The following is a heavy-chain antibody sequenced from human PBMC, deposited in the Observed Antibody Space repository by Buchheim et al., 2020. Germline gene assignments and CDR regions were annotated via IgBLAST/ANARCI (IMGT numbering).Heavy chain of an antibody. V-gene: IGHV3-15*01. CDR2: IKSKTDGGTT. Sequence: EVQLVESGGGLVKPGGSLRLSCAASGFTFSNAWMSWVRQAPGKGLEWVGRIKSKTDGGTTDYAAPVKGRFTISRDDSKNKLYLQMNSLKTEDTAVYYCTTALRFLEWLLPWYYYYGMDVWGQGTT. D-gene: IGHD3-3*01. J-gene: IGHJ6*02. CDR1: GFTFSNAW. CDR3: TTALRFLEWLLPWYYYYGMDV.